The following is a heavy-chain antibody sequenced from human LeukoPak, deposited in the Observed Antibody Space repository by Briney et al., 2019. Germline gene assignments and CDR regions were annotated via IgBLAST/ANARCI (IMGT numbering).Heavy chain of an antibody. V-gene: IGHV1-2*02. D-gene: IGHD3-10*01. Sequence: VASVKVSCKASGYTFTGYYMHWVRQAPGQGLEWMGWINPNSGGTNYAQKFQGRVTMTRDTSISTAYMELSRLRSDDTAVYYCARILWFGELSPHDYWGQGTLVTVS. CDR1: GYTFTGYY. CDR3: ARILWFGELSPHDY. J-gene: IGHJ4*02. CDR2: INPNSGGT.